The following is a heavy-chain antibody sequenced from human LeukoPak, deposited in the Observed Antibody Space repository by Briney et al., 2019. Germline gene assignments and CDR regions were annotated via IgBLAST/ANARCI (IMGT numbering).Heavy chain of an antibody. CDR3: AKQNPRQSSSWYSYYYYGMDV. CDR1: GFTFSSYA. D-gene: IGHD6-13*01. Sequence: GGSLRLSCAASGFTFSSYAMSWVRQAPGKGLEWVSAISGSGGSTYYADSVKGRFTISRDNSKNTLYLQMNSLRAEDTAVYYCAKQNPRQSSSWYSYYYYGMDVWGQGTTVLVSS. CDR2: ISGSGGST. J-gene: IGHJ6*02. V-gene: IGHV3-23*01.